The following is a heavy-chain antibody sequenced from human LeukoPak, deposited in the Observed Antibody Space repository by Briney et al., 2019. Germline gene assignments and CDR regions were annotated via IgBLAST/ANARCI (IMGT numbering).Heavy chain of an antibody. J-gene: IGHJ4*02. CDR1: GYTFTSYD. D-gene: IGHD6-19*01. Sequence: ASVKVSCKASGYTFTSYDINWVRQAPGQGLEWMGWINPNSGGTNYAQKFQGWVTMTRDTSISTAYMELSRLRSDDTAVYYCASGYSSGWYDYWGQGTLVTVSS. CDR3: ASGYSSGWYDY. V-gene: IGHV1-2*04. CDR2: INPNSGGT.